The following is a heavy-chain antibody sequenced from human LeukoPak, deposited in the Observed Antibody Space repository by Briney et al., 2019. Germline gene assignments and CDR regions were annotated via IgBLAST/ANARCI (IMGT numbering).Heavy chain of an antibody. D-gene: IGHD2-2*01. CDR1: GGSISSYY. CDR2: IYYSGST. CDR3: ARERDGDCSSTSCYPYNWFDP. J-gene: IGHJ5*02. V-gene: IGHV4-59*12. Sequence: SETLSLTCTVSGGSISSYYWSWIRQPPGKGLEWIGYIYYSGSTNYNPSLKSRVTISVDTSKNQFSLKLSSVTAADTAVYYCARERDGDCSSTSCYPYNWFDPWGQGTLVTVSS.